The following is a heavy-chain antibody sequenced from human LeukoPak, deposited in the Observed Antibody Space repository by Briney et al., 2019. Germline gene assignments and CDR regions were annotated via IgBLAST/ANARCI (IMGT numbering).Heavy chain of an antibody. D-gene: IGHD6-13*01. Sequence: GGSLRLSCAASGFTFSSYDMHWVRQATGKGLEWVSAIGTAGDTYYPGSVKGRFTISRENAKNSLYLQMNSLRAGDTAVYYCARDRRYSSSGGWFDPWGQGTLVTVSS. CDR1: GFTFSSYD. CDR2: IGTAGDT. CDR3: ARDRRYSSSGGWFDP. J-gene: IGHJ5*02. V-gene: IGHV3-13*01.